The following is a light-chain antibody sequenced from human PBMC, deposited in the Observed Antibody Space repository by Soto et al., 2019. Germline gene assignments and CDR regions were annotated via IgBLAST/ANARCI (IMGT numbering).Light chain of an antibody. Sequence: IVLTQSPGTLSLSPGERTTLSCRASQSISRYLAWYQQKPGQGPRLLIYGASTRATGIPARFTGSGSGTEFTLTISSLQSEDFAVYYCQQYNIWPLTFGGGTKVDIK. V-gene: IGKV3-15*01. CDR1: QSISRY. CDR3: QQYNIWPLT. J-gene: IGKJ4*01. CDR2: GAS.